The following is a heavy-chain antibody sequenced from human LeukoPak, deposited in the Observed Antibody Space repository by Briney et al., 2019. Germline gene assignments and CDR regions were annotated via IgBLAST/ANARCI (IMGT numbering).Heavy chain of an antibody. CDR3: AREGSSWIEYFHH. CDR1: GSTSGDDA. D-gene: IGHD6-13*01. J-gene: IGHJ1*01. Sequence: GGSLRLSCTASGSTSGDDALNWFRQAPGKGLEWVSYISSSSSSIYYADSVKGRFTISRDNAKNSLYLQMNSLRAEDTAVYYCAREGSSWIEYFHHWGQGTLVTVSS. CDR2: ISSSSSSI. V-gene: IGHV3-48*04.